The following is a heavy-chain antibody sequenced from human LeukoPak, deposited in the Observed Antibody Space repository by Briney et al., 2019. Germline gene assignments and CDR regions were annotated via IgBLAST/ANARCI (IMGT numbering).Heavy chain of an antibody. D-gene: IGHD6-6*01. V-gene: IGHV3-30-3*01. Sequence: GGSVRLSCAASGFTFSSYAMHWVRQAPGKGLEWVALISYDGNNKYYADSVKGRFTISRDNSKNTLYLQMNSLRAEDTAVYYCAKVTRYSSSSGAFDTWGQGTLVTVSS. CDR1: GFTFSSYA. CDR3: AKVTRYSSSSGAFDT. J-gene: IGHJ4*02. CDR2: ISYDGNNK.